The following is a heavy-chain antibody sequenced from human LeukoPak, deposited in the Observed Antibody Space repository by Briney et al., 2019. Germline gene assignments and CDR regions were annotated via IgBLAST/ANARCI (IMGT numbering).Heavy chain of an antibody. Sequence: ASVKVSCKTPGYTFTNFDINWVRQATGQGLEWMGWMSPNTGYTGYAQKFQGRVTMTRDISINTAYMELSSLRSEDTAIYYCASNPPRTGDFYYWGQGALVTVSS. D-gene: IGHD7-27*01. CDR3: ASNPPRTGDFYY. J-gene: IGHJ4*02. V-gene: IGHV1-8*01. CDR1: GYTFTNFD. CDR2: MSPNTGYT.